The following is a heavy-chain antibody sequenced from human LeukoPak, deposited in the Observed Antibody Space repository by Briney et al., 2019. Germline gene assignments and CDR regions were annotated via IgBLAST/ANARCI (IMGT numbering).Heavy chain of an antibody. Sequence: ASVKVSCKASGYTFTSYYMHWVRQAPGQGLEWMGIINPSGGSTSYAQKFQGRVTMTRDTSTSTVYTELSSLRSEDTAVYYCARDRVGATGLPTFIDYWGQGTLVAVSS. V-gene: IGHV1-46*01. J-gene: IGHJ4*02. D-gene: IGHD1-26*01. CDR3: ARDRVGATGLPTFIDY. CDR2: INPSGGST. CDR1: GYTFTSYY.